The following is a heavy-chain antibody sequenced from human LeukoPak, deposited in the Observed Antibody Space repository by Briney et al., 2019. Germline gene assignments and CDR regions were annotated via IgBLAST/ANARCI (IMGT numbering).Heavy chain of an antibody. Sequence: SGGSLRLSCEASGFTFTDYGMHWVRQAPGKGLEWLAVISYVESETYYADSVKGRFTISRDNSKNMVYLRMNSLRVEDTAFYYCAKDLYTSGGILDYWGQGTLVTVSS. D-gene: IGHD2-2*02. CDR1: GFTFTDYG. CDR2: ISYVESET. CDR3: AKDLYTSGGILDY. V-gene: IGHV3-30*18. J-gene: IGHJ4*02.